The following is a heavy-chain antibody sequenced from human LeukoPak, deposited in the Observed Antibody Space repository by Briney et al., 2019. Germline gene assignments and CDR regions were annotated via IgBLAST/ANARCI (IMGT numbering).Heavy chain of an antibody. CDR2: ISSSSSYI. V-gene: IGHV3-21*01. Sequence: GGSLRLSCAASGFTFSSYSMNWVRQAPGEGLEWVSSISSSSSYIYYADSVKGRFIISRDNAKNSLYLQMNSLRAEDTAVYYCARGSFPTTVTPFDYWGQGTLVTVSS. D-gene: IGHD4-17*01. J-gene: IGHJ4*02. CDR3: ARGSFPTTVTPFDY. CDR1: GFTFSSYS.